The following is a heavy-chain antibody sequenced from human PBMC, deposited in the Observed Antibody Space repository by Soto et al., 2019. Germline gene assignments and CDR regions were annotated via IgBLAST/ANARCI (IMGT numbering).Heavy chain of an antibody. V-gene: IGHV2-5*01. CDR3: SRRRDSSSPDY. D-gene: IGHD6-6*01. J-gene: IGHJ4*02. CDR2: IYWNDDE. CDR1: GFSLSTSGEG. Sequence: QITLKESGPTLVKPTQTLTLTYTFSGFSLSTSGEGVGWIRQPPGKALEWLALIYWNDDERYSPSLKSRLSITKVTSYNQVVLTMTNMVPVDTATYYCSRRRDSSSPDYWGQGTLVTVSS.